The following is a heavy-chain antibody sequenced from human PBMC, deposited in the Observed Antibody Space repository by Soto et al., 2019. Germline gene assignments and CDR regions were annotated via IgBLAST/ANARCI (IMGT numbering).Heavy chain of an antibody. CDR1: GITVSSNY. CDR3: ATDFYYYGSGTMGGYFDY. CDR2: IYSGGST. J-gene: IGHJ4*02. D-gene: IGHD3-10*01. Sequence: EVQLVESGGGLVQPGGSLRLSCAASGITVSSNYMSWVRQAPGKGLEWVSVIYSGGSTYYADSVKGRFTISRDNSQNTLYLQMNSLRAEDTAVYYCATDFYYYGSGTMGGYFDYWGQGPLVPVSS. V-gene: IGHV3-66*01.